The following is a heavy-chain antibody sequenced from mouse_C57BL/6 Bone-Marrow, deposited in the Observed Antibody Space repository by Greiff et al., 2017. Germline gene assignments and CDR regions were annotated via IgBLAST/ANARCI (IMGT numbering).Heavy chain of an antibody. V-gene: IGHV1-82*01. CDR1: GYAFSSSW. J-gene: IGHJ2*01. CDR2: IYPGDGDT. CDR3: ARGFITTVVGGDY. D-gene: IGHD1-1*01. Sequence: QVQLQQSGPELVKPGASVKISCKASGYAFSSSWMNWVKQRPGKGLEWIGRIYPGDGDTNYNGKFKGKATLTADKSSSTAYMQLSSLTSEDSAVYFCARGFITTVVGGDYWGQGTTLTVSS.